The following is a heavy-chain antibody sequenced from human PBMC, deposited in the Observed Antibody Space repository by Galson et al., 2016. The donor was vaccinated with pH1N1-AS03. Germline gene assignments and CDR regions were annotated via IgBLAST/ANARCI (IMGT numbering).Heavy chain of an antibody. Sequence: SLRLSCAASEFTFSDYGMHWVRQAPGKGLEWVAVMWYDGSNTYYADSVKGRFTISRDNSKNTLYLQMNSLRAEDTAVYYCARNKAGYCTSTTCYGLDVWGQGTTVTVSS. CDR1: EFTFSDYG. CDR2: MWYDGSNT. D-gene: IGHD2-2*01. J-gene: IGHJ6*02. V-gene: IGHV3-33*01. CDR3: ARNKAGYCTSTTCYGLDV.